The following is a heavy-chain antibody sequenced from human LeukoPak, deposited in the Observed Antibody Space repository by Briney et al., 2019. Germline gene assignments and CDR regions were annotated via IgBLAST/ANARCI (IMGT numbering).Heavy chain of an antibody. V-gene: IGHV3-30-3*02. Sequence: GGSLRLSCAASGFTFSSYAMHWVRQAPGKGLEWVAVISYDGSNKHYADSVKGRFTISRDNSKNTAYLEMNSLRGEDTAIYYCSKKSPTDAIVGNYFGNWGQGTLVTVSS. J-gene: IGHJ4*02. CDR3: SKKSPTDAIVGNYFGN. CDR2: ISYDGSNK. CDR1: GFTFSSYA. D-gene: IGHD2-21*01.